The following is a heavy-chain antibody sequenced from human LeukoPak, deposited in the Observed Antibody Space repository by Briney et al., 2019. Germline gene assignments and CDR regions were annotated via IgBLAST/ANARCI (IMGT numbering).Heavy chain of an antibody. J-gene: IGHJ4*02. CDR2: ISSSSSYI. CDR1: GFTFSSYS. Sequence: GGSLRLSCAASGFTFSSYSMNWVRQAPGKGLEWASSISSSSSYIYYADSVKGRFTISRDNAKNSLYLQMNSLRAEDTAVYYCARVSYYYDSSGYDGDDYWGQGTLVTVSS. V-gene: IGHV3-21*01. CDR3: ARVSYYYDSSGYDGDDY. D-gene: IGHD3-22*01.